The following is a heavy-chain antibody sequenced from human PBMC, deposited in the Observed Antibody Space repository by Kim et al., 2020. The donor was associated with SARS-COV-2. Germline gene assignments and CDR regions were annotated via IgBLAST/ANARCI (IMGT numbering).Heavy chain of an antibody. CDR1: GGSISSYY. V-gene: IGHV4-59*13. Sequence: SETLSLTCTVSGGSISSYYWSWIRQPPGKGLEWIGYIYYSGSTNYNPSLKSRVTISVDTSKNQFSLKLSSVTAADTAVYYCARVRYSSSEDYYYGMDVWGPGTTVTVSS. CDR3: ARVRYSSSEDYYYGMDV. D-gene: IGHD6-13*01. J-gene: IGHJ6*02. CDR2: IYYSGST.